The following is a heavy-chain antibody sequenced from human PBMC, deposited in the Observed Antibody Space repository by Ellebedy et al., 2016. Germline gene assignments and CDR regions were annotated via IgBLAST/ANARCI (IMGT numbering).Heavy chain of an antibody. CDR2: ISRSSTNYI. D-gene: IGHD3-10*01. V-gene: IGHV3-21*01. Sequence: GESLKISXAASGFAFSTYNMHWVRQTPGKGLEWVSTISRSSTNYIHYANSVKGRFTISSDNAKNSLYLQMNSLSVGDTAVYYCARSQGDSGLDCWGQGTLVTVSS. CDR3: ARSQGDSGLDC. CDR1: GFAFSTYN. J-gene: IGHJ4*02.